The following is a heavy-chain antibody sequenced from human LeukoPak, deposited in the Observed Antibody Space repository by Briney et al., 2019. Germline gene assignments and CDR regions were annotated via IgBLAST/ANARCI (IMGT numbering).Heavy chain of an antibody. Sequence: SVKVSFKASGYTFARYYIHWVRQAPGQGLEWMGRIIPILGIANYAQKFQGRVTITADKSTSTAYMELSSLRSEDTAVYYCARDSREDGMDVWGQGTTVTVSS. J-gene: IGHJ6*02. D-gene: IGHD1-26*01. V-gene: IGHV1-69*04. CDR1: GYTFARYY. CDR2: IIPILGIA. CDR3: ARDSREDGMDV.